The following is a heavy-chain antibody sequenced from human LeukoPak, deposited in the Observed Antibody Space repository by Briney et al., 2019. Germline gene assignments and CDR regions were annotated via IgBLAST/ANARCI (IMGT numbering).Heavy chain of an antibody. Sequence: PSETLSLTCAVYGGSFSGYYWSWIRQPPGKGLEWIGEINHSGSTNYNPSLKSRVTISVDTSKNQFSLKLSSVTAADTAAYYCARELAAADDYWGQGALVTVS. CDR3: ARELAAADDY. CDR2: INHSGST. CDR1: GGSFSGYY. D-gene: IGHD6-13*01. V-gene: IGHV4-34*01. J-gene: IGHJ4*02.